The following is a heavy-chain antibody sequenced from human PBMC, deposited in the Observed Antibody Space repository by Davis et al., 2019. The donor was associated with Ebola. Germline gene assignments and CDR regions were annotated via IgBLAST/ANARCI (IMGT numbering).Heavy chain of an antibody. CDR3: AGHQRRIRSSSWYGGYYYYGMDV. J-gene: IGHJ6*02. V-gene: IGHV4-34*01. Sequence: SETLSLTCAVYGGSFSGYYWSWIRQPPGKGLEWIGEINHSGSTNYNPSLKSRVTISVDTSKNQFSLKLSSVTAADTAVYYCAGHQRRIRSSSWYGGYYYYGMDVWGQGTTVTVSS. CDR2: INHSGST. D-gene: IGHD6-13*01. CDR1: GGSFSGYY.